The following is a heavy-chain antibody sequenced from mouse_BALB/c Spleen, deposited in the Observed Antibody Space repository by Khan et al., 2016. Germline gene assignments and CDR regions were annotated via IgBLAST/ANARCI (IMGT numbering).Heavy chain of an antibody. CDR3: ARHYYGSSYYFDY. D-gene: IGHD1-1*01. Sequence: VQLQQSGAELVKPGASVKLSCTASGFNIKDTYMHWVKQRPEQGLEWIGRIDPENGNTKYDPKFQGKATITADTSSNTAYLQLSSLTSEDTAVYYCARHYYGSSYYFDYWGQGTTRTVSS. CDR2: IDPENGNT. CDR1: GFNIKDTY. V-gene: IGHV14-3*02. J-gene: IGHJ2*01.